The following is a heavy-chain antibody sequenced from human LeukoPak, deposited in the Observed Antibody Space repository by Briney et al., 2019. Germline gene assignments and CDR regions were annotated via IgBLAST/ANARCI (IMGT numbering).Heavy chain of an antibody. V-gene: IGHV1-69*13. D-gene: IGHD1-26*01. CDR2: IIPIFGTA. CDR1: GYTFTSYG. Sequence: ASVKVSCKASGYTFTSYGISWVRQAPGQGLEWMGGIIPIFGTANYAQKFQGRVTITADESTSTAYMELSSLRSEDTAVYYCVRGHPLWSGSFAGHFDYWGQGTLVTVSS. J-gene: IGHJ4*02. CDR3: VRGHPLWSGSFAGHFDY.